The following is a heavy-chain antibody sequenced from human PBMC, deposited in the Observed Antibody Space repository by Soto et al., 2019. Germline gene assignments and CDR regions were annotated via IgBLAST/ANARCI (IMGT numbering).Heavy chain of an antibody. Sequence: SVKVSCRASGGTFSSYAISWVRQAPGQGLEWMGGIIPIFGTANYAQKFQGRVTITADESTSTAYMELSSLRSEDTAVYYCARREDYGDYKGYYYGMDVWGQGTTVTVSS. V-gene: IGHV1-69*13. D-gene: IGHD4-17*01. CDR3: ARREDYGDYKGYYYGMDV. J-gene: IGHJ6*02. CDR1: GGTFSSYA. CDR2: IIPIFGTA.